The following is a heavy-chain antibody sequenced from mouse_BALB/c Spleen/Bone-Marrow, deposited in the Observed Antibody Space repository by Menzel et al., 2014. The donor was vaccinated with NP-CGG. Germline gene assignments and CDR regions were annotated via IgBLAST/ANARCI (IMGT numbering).Heavy chain of an antibody. D-gene: IGHD1-1*01. Sequence: EVQLQQSGGGLVQPGGSLKLSCAASGFTFSSYTMSWVRQTPEKRLEWVAYISNGGGSTYYPDTVKGRFTISRDNAKNTLYLQMSSLKSEDTAMYYCARHGYYGSRAMDYRVKEPQSPSPQ. CDR3: ARHGYYGSRAMDY. V-gene: IGHV5-12-2*01. J-gene: IGHJ4*01. CDR1: GFTFSSYT. CDR2: ISNGGGST.